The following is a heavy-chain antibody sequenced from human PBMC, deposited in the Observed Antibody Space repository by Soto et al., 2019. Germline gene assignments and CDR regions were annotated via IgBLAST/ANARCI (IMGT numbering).Heavy chain of an antibody. Sequence: GGSLRLSCAASGFTFDNYAMHWVRQAPGKGLEWVSGISWNSNTIAYADSGKGRFTISRDNAKNSLYFQMNSLRAEDTAFSYCTKDTGRNWGQGTLVTVSS. V-gene: IGHV3-9*01. J-gene: IGHJ4*02. CDR1: GFTFDNYA. CDR3: TKDTGRN. CDR2: ISWNSNTI.